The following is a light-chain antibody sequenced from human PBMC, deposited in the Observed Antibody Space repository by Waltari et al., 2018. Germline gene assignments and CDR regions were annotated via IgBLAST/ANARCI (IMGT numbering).Light chain of an antibody. J-gene: IGLJ1*01. V-gene: IGLV2-14*01. CDR1: SSGVGGYNF. CDR2: DVS. Sequence: QSALTQPASVSGSPGQSLTISCTGTSSGVGGYNFVSWYQQHPGKAPTLMIYDVSKRPSGVSNRFSGSKSGNTASLTISGLQAEDEADYYCSSYTSSSTYVFGTGTKVTVL. CDR3: SSYTSSSTYV.